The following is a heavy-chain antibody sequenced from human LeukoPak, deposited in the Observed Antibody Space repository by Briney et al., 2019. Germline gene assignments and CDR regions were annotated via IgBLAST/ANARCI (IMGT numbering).Heavy chain of an antibody. V-gene: IGHV1-46*01. J-gene: IGHJ4*02. CDR1: GYNFIYYY. CDR2: INPSGGST. CDR3: AGGPYSSGWYGLDY. D-gene: IGHD6-19*01. Sequence: GASVKVSCKTSGYNFIYYYIHWVRQAPGQGLEWMALINPSGGSTSYAQKFQGRVTMTRDTSTSTVYMELRSLRSEDTAVYYCAGGPYSSGWYGLDYWGQGTLVTVSS.